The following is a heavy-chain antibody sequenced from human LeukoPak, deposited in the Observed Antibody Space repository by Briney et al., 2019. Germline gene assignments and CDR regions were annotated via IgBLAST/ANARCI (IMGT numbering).Heavy chain of an antibody. CDR2: IKQDGREE. V-gene: IGHV3-7*01. CDR3: ARDYGDHPYPEVTLDP. J-gene: IGHJ5*02. Sequence: GGSLRLSCAASGFNFSRNWMTWVRQAPGKGLEWVANIKQDGREEYYVDSVKGRFTISRDNAKKSTYLQMNRVRAEDTAVYYCARDYGDHPYPEVTLDPWGQGTLVTVSS. D-gene: IGHD2-21*01. CDR1: GFNFSRNW.